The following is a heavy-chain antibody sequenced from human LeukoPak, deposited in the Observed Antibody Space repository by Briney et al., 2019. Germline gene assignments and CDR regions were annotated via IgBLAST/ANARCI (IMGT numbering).Heavy chain of an antibody. CDR1: GYTFTSYG. CDR3: ARDRRHPGHPSSGSSRGELDY. CDR2: ISAYNGNT. D-gene: IGHD3-10*01. Sequence: ASVKVSCKASGYTFTSYGISWVRQAPGQGLEWMGWISAYNGNTNYAQKLQGRVTMTTDTSTSTAYMELRSLRSDDTAVYYCARDRRHPGHPSSGSSRGELDYWGQGTLVTVSS. V-gene: IGHV1-18*01. J-gene: IGHJ4*02.